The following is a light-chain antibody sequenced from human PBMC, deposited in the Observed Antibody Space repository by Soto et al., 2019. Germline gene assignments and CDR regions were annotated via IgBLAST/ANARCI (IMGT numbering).Light chain of an antibody. CDR2: AAS. CDR1: QGISSY. J-gene: IGKJ3*01. Sequence: DIQLTQSPSFLSASVGDRVTITCRASQGISSYLAWYQQKPGKAPKLLIYAASTLQSGVPSRFSGSGSGTEFTLTISSLQPEDFATYYCQQLNSYPRSYLTFGPGTKVDIK. CDR3: QQLNSYPRSYLT. V-gene: IGKV1-9*01.